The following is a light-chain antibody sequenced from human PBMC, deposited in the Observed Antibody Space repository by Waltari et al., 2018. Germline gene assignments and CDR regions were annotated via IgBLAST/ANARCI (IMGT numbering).Light chain of an antibody. V-gene: IGKV1-39*01. CDR1: QSINSY. J-gene: IGKJ4*01. CDR2: AAS. CDR3: QQSYRTPLT. Sequence: DIQMTQSPSSLSASIGDRVTITCRASQSINSYLNWYQQKPGKAPKVLIFAASSLQSGAPSRFSGSGSGTDFTLTISSLQPEDFATYSCQQSYRTPLTFGGWTKVEIK.